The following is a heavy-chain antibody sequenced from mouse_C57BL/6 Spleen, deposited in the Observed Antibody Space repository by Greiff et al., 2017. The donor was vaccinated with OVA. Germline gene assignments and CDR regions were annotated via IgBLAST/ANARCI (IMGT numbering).Heavy chain of an antibody. CDR3: ARRVVAADY. CDR1: GYTFTSYW. CDR2: IDPSDSYT. Sequence: LQQPGAELVKPGASVKLSCKASGYTFTSYWMQWVKQRPGQGLEWIGEIDPSDSYTNYNQKFKGKATLTVDTSSSTAYMQLSSLTSEDSAVYYYARRVVAADYWGQGTTLTVSS. J-gene: IGHJ2*01. D-gene: IGHD1-1*01. V-gene: IGHV1-50*01.